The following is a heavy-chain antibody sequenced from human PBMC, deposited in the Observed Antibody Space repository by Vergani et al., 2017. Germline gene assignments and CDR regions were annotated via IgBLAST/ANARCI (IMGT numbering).Heavy chain of an antibody. CDR2: ISASNGNT. CDR1: GYTFTTYG. J-gene: IGHJ5*01. V-gene: IGHV1-18*01. CDR3: ARGRLKIEGVTSNWFDP. D-gene: IGHD1-26*01. Sequence: QVQLVQSGAEVKKPGSSVKVSCKASGYTFTTYGISWVRQAPGQGLEWMGWISASNGNTNYAQKLLGRVTMTTDRSTSTAYMELRSLRSDDTAVYYCARGRLKIEGVTSNWFDPWGQGNLVAVSS.